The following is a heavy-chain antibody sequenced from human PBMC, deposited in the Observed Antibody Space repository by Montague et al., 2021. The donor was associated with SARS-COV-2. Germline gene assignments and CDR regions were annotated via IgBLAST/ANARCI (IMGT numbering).Heavy chain of an antibody. J-gene: IGHJ3*01. CDR1: GGSFSGYY. Sequence: SETLSLTCAVYGGSFSGYYWSWIRQVPGKGLEWIGEIDHSRNTDHNPSLKSRVTISVVTSKNHFTLKLSSVTAAETAVYYCARLKRYFDSSGPPSAFDFWGQGTKVTVSS. V-gene: IGHV4-34*01. CDR2: IDHSRNT. D-gene: IGHD3-22*01. CDR3: ARLKRYFDSSGPPSAFDF.